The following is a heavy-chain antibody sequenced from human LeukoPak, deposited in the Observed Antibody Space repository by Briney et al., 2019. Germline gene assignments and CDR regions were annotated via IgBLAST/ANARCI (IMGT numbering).Heavy chain of an antibody. V-gene: IGHV3-23*01. CDR2: ISGSGGST. J-gene: IGHJ4*02. D-gene: IGHD2-15*01. CDR3: AKLDFFCSGGSCYPNFHVPYFDY. Sequence: PGGSLRLFCAASGFTFSSYAMSWVRQAPGKGLEWVSAISGSGGSTYYADSVKGRFTISRDNSKNTLYLQMNSLRAEDTAVYYCAKLDFFCSGGSCYPNFHVPYFDYWGQGTLVTVSS. CDR1: GFTFSSYA.